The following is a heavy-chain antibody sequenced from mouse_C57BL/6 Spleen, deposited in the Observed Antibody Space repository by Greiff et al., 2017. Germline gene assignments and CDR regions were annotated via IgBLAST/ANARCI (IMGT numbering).Heavy chain of an antibody. J-gene: IGHJ1*03. CDR3: AKDGAPWYFDV. CDR2: IYPGSGSA. Sequence: QVQLKQPGAELVKPGASVKMSCKASGYTFTSYWITWVQQRPGQGLEWIGVIYPGSGSANYNEKFKSKATLTVDTSSSTAYMQLSSLTSEDSAVYYCAKDGAPWYFDVWGTGTTVTVAS. V-gene: IGHV1-55*01. CDR1: GYTFTSYW. D-gene: IGHD2-3*01.